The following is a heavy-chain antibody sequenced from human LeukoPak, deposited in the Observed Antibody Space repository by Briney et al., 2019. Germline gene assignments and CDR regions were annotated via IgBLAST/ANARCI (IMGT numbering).Heavy chain of an antibody. V-gene: IGHV4-59*08. Sequence: SETLFLTCTVSGGSISSYYWTWLRQPPGKGLEWIGDIYYSGSTNYNPSLKSRLTISVDTSKNQFSLKLSSVTAADTAVYFCARASGSYYTNYGMDVWGQGTTVTVSS. CDR1: GGSISSYY. CDR3: ARASGSYYTNYGMDV. J-gene: IGHJ6*02. D-gene: IGHD1-26*01. CDR2: IYYSGST.